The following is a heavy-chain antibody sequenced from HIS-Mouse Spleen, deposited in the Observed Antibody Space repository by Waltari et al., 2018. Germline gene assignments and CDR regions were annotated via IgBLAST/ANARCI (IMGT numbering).Heavy chain of an antibody. CDR2: ISSSSSYI. D-gene: IGHD4-17*01. CDR3: AREDDYDAFDI. CDR1: GFTFCSYT. Sequence: VQLVESGGGLAKPGGSLRLSCAASGFTFCSYTMTWFRQAPGKGLEWVSSISSSSSYIYYADSVKGRFTISRDNAKNSLYLQMNSLRAEDTAVYYCAREDDYDAFDIWGQGTMVTVSS. V-gene: IGHV3-21*01. J-gene: IGHJ3*02.